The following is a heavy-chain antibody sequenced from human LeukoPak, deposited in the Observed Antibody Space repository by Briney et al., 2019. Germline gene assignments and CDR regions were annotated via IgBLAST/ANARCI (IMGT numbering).Heavy chain of an antibody. CDR1: GFTFDDYA. CDR3: ASFGISWRSSY. CDR2: ISDDGSYT. J-gene: IGHJ4*02. Sequence: GGSLRLSCAASGFTFDDYAMHWVRQAPGKGLVWVSRISDDGSYTSNVDSVKGRFTISRDNVNNMLYLHMNSLRAEDTAVYYCASFGISWRSSYWGQGTLVTVSS. V-gene: IGHV3-74*01. D-gene: IGHD2-21*01.